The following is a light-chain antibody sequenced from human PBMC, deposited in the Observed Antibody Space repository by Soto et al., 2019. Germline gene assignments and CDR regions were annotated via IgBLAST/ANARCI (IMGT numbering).Light chain of an antibody. CDR3: MRALQTPKT. CDR1: QSLLHSNGYTY. V-gene: IGKV2-28*01. Sequence: DIVMTQSPLSLPVTPGEPASISCRSSQSLLHSNGYTYLDWYLQKPGQSPKLLIYLGSNRASGVPDRFSGSGSGTDFTLKISRVEAEDVGVYYCMRALQTPKTFGQGTKLEIK. CDR2: LGS. J-gene: IGKJ2*01.